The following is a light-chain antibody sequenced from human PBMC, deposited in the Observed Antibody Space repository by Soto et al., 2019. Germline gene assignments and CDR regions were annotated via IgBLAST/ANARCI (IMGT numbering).Light chain of an antibody. V-gene: IGKV1-39*01. CDR2: AAS. CDR3: QQTYSTPYT. CDR1: QTISNY. Sequence: DIPMTQSPSSLSASVGDRVALTCRASQTISNYLNWYQHKPGKVPKLLINAASSLQSGVPSRFSGSGSGTEFTLTISSLQPEDFATFYCQQTYSTPYTFGQGTKLEIK. J-gene: IGKJ2*01.